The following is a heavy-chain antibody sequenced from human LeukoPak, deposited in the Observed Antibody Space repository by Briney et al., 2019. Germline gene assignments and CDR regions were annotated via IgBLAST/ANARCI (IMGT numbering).Heavy chain of an antibody. CDR2: INSDGSEG. Sequence: GGSLRLSCAVSGFTFSGFWMSWSRQAPGKGLEWVASINSDGSEGYYADVVKGRFTISRDNAKNSLYLQINSLRAEDTAVYYCARRVVVPAAPYYFDYWGQGTLVTVSS. CDR3: ARRVVVPAAPYYFDY. J-gene: IGHJ4*02. D-gene: IGHD2-2*01. V-gene: IGHV3-7*01. CDR1: GFTFSGFW.